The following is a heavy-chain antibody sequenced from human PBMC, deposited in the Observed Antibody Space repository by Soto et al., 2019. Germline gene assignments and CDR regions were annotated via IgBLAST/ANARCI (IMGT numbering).Heavy chain of an antibody. CDR1: GESVSSNSAA. D-gene: IGHD1-20*01. J-gene: IGHJ6*04. CDR3: ARVISITGTQSIGV. V-gene: IGHV6-1*01. CDR2: TYYRSKWYN. Sequence: SQTRALTYAIPGESVSSNSAAWNWIRQSPSRGLEWLGRTYYRSKWYNDYAVSVKSRITINPDTSKNQFSLQLNSVTPEDTAVYSCARVISITGTQSIGVWGKGTTVTVSS.